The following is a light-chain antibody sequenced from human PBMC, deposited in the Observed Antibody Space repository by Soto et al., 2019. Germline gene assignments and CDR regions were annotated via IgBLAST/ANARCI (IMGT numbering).Light chain of an antibody. CDR1: QSLSFN. V-gene: IGKV3-15*01. J-gene: IGKJ4*01. CDR3: QQYIRWPLT. CDR2: GAS. Sequence: IVMTQSPATLSVSPGERATLSCRASQSLSFNLAWYQQKPGQAPRLLIYGASTRATGTPARFSGSGSGTEFTLTISSLQSEDFAVYYCQQYIRWPLTFGGGTKVDIK.